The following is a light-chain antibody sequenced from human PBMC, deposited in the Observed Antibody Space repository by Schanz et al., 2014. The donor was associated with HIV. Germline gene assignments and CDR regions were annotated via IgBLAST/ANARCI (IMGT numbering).Light chain of an antibody. CDR3: RQHNNYPPLP. CDR1: QGISSW. CDR2: AAS. Sequence: DIQMTQSPSSVSASVGDRVTITCRASQGISSWLAWYQQKPGKAPKLLISAASSLQSGVPSRFSGSGSGTEFNHTISSLQAEDFAPYYGRQHNNYPPLPFGGGTKVEIK. V-gene: IGKV1-12*01. J-gene: IGKJ4*01.